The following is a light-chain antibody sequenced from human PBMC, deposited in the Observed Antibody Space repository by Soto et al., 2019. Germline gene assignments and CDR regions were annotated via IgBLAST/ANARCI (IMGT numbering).Light chain of an antibody. CDR3: QQYASSPLT. Sequence: EIVLTQSPGTLPLSPGERATLSCRASQSVGRNYLAWYQQKPGQAPRLLIYGASTRATGIPDMFSGSGSGTDFTLTINRLEPEDFAVFYCQQYASSPLTFGGGTKVEIK. CDR1: QSVGRNY. J-gene: IGKJ4*01. V-gene: IGKV3-20*01. CDR2: GAS.